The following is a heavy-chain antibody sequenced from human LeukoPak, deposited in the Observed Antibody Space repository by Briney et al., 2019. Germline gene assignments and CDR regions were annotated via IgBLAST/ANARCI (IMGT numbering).Heavy chain of an antibody. J-gene: IGHJ6*03. CDR1: GFTFGTSA. D-gene: IGHD3-10*01. V-gene: IGHV3-23*01. Sequence: PGGTLRLSCAASGFTFGTSAMSWVRQAPGKGLEWVSSITISRDSTYYADSVKGRFTISRDNARNSLYLQMNSLRAEDTAVYYCASPGWFGDLMDVWGKGTTVTISS. CDR2: ITISRDST. CDR3: ASPGWFGDLMDV.